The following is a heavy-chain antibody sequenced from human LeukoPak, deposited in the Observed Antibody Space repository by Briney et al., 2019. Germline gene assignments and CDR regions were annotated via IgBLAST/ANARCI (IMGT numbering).Heavy chain of an antibody. CDR3: ARATYDSSGYYSWLFDY. CDR2: IYYSGST. V-gene: IGHV4-59*01. Sequence: SETLSLTCTVSGGSISSYYWSWIRQPPGKGLEWIGYIYYSGSTNYNPSLKSRVTISVDTSKNQFSLKLSSVTAADTAVYYCARATYDSSGYYSWLFDYWGQGTLVTVSS. CDR1: GGSISSYY. J-gene: IGHJ4*02. D-gene: IGHD3-22*01.